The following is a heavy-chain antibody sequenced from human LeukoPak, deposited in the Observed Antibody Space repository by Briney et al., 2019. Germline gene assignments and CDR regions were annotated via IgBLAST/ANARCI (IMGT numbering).Heavy chain of an antibody. J-gene: IGHJ4*02. V-gene: IGHV1-69*13. CDR3: ARGVLRYFEFDY. CDR1: GYTFTSYG. Sequence: SVKVSCKASGYTFTSYGISWVRQAPGQGLEWMGGIIPIFGTANYAQKFQGRVTITADESTSTAYMELSSLRSEDTAVYYCARGVLRYFEFDYWGQGTLVTVSS. D-gene: IGHD3-9*01. CDR2: IIPIFGTA.